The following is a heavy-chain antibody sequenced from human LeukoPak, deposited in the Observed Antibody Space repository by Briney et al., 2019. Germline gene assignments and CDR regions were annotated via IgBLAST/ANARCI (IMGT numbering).Heavy chain of an antibody. Sequence: PGRSLKLSCAASGFAFNTYAMHWVRQAPGKGLEWVAVISYDETSTYYADSVKGRFTISRDNSKNTLYLQMNSLRSEDTAVFYCARGNGALGPVPPAMAPCYYYGLDVWGQGTTVTVSS. V-gene: IGHV3-30*04. D-gene: IGHD2-2*01. CDR1: GFAFNTYA. J-gene: IGHJ6*02. CDR3: ARGNGALGPVPPAMAPCYYYGLDV. CDR2: ISYDETST.